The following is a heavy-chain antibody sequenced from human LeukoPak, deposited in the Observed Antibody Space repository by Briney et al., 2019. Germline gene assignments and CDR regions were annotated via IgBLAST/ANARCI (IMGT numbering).Heavy chain of an antibody. Sequence: GGSLRLSCAASGFTFSSYSFNWVRQAPGKRLEWVSSISSSRNDIYYADSVKGRFTISRDNVKSSPYLQMNSLRAEDTAVYYCASGYSRSSNDYWGHGTLVTVSS. CDR3: ASGYSRSSNDY. CDR2: ISSSRNDI. V-gene: IGHV3-21*01. D-gene: IGHD6-6*01. J-gene: IGHJ4*01. CDR1: GFTFSSYS.